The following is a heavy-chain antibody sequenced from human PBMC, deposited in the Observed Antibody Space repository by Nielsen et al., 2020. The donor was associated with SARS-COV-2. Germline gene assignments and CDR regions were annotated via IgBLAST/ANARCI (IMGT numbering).Heavy chain of an antibody. V-gene: IGHV4-59*08. J-gene: IGHJ4*02. CDR1: GGSISSYY. D-gene: IGHD6-19*01. CDR2: IYYSGST. Sequence: GSLRLSCTVSGGSISSYYWSWIRQPPGKGLEWIGYIYYSGSTNYNPSLKSRVTISVDTSKNQFSLKLSSVTAADTAVYYCASNTKAGTFHWGQGTLVTVSS. CDR3: ASNTKAGTFH.